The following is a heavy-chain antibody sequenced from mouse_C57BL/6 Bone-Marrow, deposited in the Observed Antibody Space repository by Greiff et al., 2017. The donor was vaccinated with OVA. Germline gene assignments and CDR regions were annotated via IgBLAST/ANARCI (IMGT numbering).Heavy chain of an antibody. CDR1: GYAFTNYL. Sequence: VQGVESGAELVRPGTSVKVSCKASGYAFTNYLIEWVKQRPGQGLEWIGVINPGSGGTNYNEKFQGKATLTADKSSSTAYMQLSSLTSEDSAVYFCARSYDGASFAYWGQGTLVTVSA. J-gene: IGHJ3*01. CDR3: ARSYDGASFAY. D-gene: IGHD2-3*01. CDR2: INPGSGGT. V-gene: IGHV1-54*01.